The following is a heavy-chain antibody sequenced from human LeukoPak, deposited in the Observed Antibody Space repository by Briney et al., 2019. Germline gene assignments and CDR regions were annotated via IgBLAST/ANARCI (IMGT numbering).Heavy chain of an antibody. V-gene: IGHV4-59*01. D-gene: IGHD3-10*01. Sequence: PSETLSLTCTVSGGSISSYYWSWIRQPPGKGLEWVGYIYYSGSTNYNPSLKSRVTISVDTSKSQFSLKLSSVTAADTAVYYCARVHYSGSGSYLDYWGRGTLVTVSS. CDR1: GGSISSYY. CDR3: ARVHYSGSGSYLDY. CDR2: IYYSGST. J-gene: IGHJ4*02.